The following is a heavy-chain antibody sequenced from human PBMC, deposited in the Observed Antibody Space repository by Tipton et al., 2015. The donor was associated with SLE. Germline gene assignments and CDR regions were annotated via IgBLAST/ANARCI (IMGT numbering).Heavy chain of an antibody. CDR2: INHSGST. CDR1: GGSFSGYY. V-gene: IGHV4-34*01. D-gene: IGHD2-8*01. J-gene: IGHJ4*02. CDR3: ARRYGTSFDY. Sequence: TLSLTCAVYGGSFSGYYWSWFRQPPGKGLEWIGEINHSGSTNYNPSLKSRLTLSLDTSKNQFSLKMISVTAADTAVYYCARRYGTSFDYWDQGTLVTVSS.